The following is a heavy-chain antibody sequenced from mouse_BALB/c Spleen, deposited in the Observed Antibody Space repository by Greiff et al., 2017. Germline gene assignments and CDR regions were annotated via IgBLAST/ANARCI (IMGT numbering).Heavy chain of an antibody. D-gene: IGHD1-1*01. V-gene: IGHV1-80*01. J-gene: IGHJ1*01. CDR3: ARRRGSSYSWYCDV. CDR2: IYPGDGDT. CDR1: GYAFSSFW. Sequence: QVQLKQSGAELVRPGSSVSTSCKALGYAFSSFWMNWVMTWPGQGLEWIGQIYPGDGDTNYTGKFKGKAILASDKSSSTAYMQLSSLASEDSAIYFCARRRGSSYSWYCDVWGAGTTGTVAS.